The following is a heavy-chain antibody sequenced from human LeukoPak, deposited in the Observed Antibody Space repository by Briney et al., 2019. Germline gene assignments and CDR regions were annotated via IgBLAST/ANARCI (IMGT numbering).Heavy chain of an antibody. CDR1: GFTFSSYG. CDR2: ISYDGSNK. CDR3: ARDRFLEWLPHDY. D-gene: IGHD3-3*01. J-gene: IGHJ4*02. V-gene: IGHV3-30*03. Sequence: GGSLRLSCAASGFTFSSYGMHWVRQAPGKGLEWVAVISYDGSNKYYADSVKGRFTISRDNSKNTLYLQMNSLRAEDTAVYYCARDRFLEWLPHDYWGQGTLVTVSS.